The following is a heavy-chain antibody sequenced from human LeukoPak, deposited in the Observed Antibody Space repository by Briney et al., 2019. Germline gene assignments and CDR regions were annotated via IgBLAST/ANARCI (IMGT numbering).Heavy chain of an antibody. CDR3: ARDSDSSGYYGGVDY. D-gene: IGHD3-22*01. CDR1: GFTFSSYS. Sequence: GGSLRLSCAASGFTFSSYSMNWVRQAPGKGLEWVSSISSSSSYIYYADSVKGRFTISRDNAKNSLYLQMNSLRAEDTAVYYCARDSDSSGYYGGVDYWGQGTLVTVPS. J-gene: IGHJ4*02. CDR2: ISSSSSYI. V-gene: IGHV3-21*01.